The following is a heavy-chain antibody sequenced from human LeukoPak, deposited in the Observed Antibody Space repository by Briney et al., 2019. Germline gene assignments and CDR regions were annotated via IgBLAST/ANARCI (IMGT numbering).Heavy chain of an antibody. D-gene: IGHD4-17*01. CDR2: INHSGSA. CDR1: GGSFSGYY. Sequence: SETLTLTCAVAGGSFSGYYWTWIRQPPGKGLEWIGEINHSGSANYNPSLKSRVTISLDTSKNQFSLKLSSVTAADTAVYYCARGQGTVTTHWGQGTLVTVSS. V-gene: IGHV4-34*01. J-gene: IGHJ4*02. CDR3: ARGQGTVTTH.